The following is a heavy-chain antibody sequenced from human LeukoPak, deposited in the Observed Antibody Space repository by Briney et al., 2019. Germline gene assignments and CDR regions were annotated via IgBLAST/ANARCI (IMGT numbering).Heavy chain of an antibody. J-gene: IGHJ4*02. CDR1: GYSISSGYY. CDR2: IYHSGST. CDR3: AREWELRRYFDY. Sequence: SETLSLTCTVSGYSISSGYYWGWIRQPPGQGLEWIGSIYHSGSTYYNPSLKSRVTISVDTSKNQLSLKLSSVTAADTAVYYCAREWELRRYFDYWGQGTLVTVSS. V-gene: IGHV4-38-2*02. D-gene: IGHD1-26*01.